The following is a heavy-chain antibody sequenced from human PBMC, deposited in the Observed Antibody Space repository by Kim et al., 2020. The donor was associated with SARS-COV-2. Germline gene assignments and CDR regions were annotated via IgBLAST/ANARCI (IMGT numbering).Heavy chain of an antibody. CDR3: ARDQSRITIFGVVINYYYMDV. CDR2: IKQDGSEK. J-gene: IGHJ6*03. V-gene: IGHV3-7*01. Sequence: GGSLRLSCAASGFTFSSYWMSWVRQAPGKGLEWVANIKQDGSEKYYVDSVKSRFTISRDNAKNSLYLQMNSLRAEDTAVYYCARDQSRITIFGVVINYYYMDVWGKGTTVTVS. CDR1: GFTFSSYW. D-gene: IGHD3-3*01.